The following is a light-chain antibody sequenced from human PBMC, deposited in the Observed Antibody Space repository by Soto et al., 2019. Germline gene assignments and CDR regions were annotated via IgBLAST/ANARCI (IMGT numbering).Light chain of an antibody. CDR3: QQSYSTPPWT. V-gene: IGKV1-39*01. Sequence: DIQMTQSPSSLSASLGDRVTITCRASQSISSYLNWYQQKPGKAPKLLIYAASSLQSGVPSRFSGSGSGTDFTLTISSLQPEDFATYYCQQSYSTPPWTFGQGTKVDTK. CDR2: AAS. CDR1: QSISSY. J-gene: IGKJ1*01.